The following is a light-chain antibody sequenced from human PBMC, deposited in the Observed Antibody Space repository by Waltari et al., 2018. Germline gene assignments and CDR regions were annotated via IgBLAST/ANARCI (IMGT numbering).Light chain of an antibody. J-gene: IGKJ2*03. V-gene: IGKV3D-15*01. CDR3: LQRSDWPYS. Sequence: EILMTQSPATLSLSPGEVATLSCRASQSVSSNLALYLQKPGQAPRLLIYGASSRATGIPDRFSGSGSGTDFTLTISSLEPEDVGVYYCLQRSDWPYSFGQGTKVEIK. CDR1: QSVSSN. CDR2: GAS.